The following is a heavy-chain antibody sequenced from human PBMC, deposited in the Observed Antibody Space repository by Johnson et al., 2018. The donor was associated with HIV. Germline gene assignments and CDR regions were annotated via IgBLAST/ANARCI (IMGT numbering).Heavy chain of an antibody. V-gene: IGHV3-53*01. CDR3: AKDLRSGNRREAFDS. J-gene: IGHJ3*02. CDR1: GFTVSSNY. D-gene: IGHD1-14*01. CDR2: INWNGGST. Sequence: EVQLVESGGGLIQPGGSLRLSCAASGFTVSSNYMSWVRQAPGKGLEWVSGINWNGGSTGYADSVKGRFTISRDNAKNSLYLQMNSLKTEDTAVYYCAKDLRSGNRREAFDSWGQGTMVTVSS.